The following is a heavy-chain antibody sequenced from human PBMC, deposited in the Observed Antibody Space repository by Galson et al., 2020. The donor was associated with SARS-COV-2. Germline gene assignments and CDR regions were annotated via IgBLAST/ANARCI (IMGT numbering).Heavy chain of an antibody. V-gene: IGHV4-39*07. CDR1: GASISSTNYY. J-gene: IGHJ4*02. Sequence: SETLSLTCSVSGASISSTNYYWGWIRQPPGKRLEWIGSIYNNGATYYNPSLESRVTISVDTSKNQFSLRLTSVTAADTAMYYCVRDDSLVVDEYNYVDHWGPGTLVTVSS. D-gene: IGHD3-10*01. CDR3: VRDDSLVVDEYNYVDH. CDR2: IYNNGAT.